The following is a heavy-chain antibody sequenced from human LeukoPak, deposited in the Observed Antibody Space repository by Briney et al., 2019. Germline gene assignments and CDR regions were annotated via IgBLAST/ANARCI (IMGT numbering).Heavy chain of an antibody. CDR3: ARDGVGGRYRTSAY. CDR1: GCTFSSYW. D-gene: IGHD1-26*01. J-gene: IGHJ1*01. Sequence: GGALRLSCAASGCTFSSYWMSWVRQAPGKGLEGVANIKQDGSEKYYVDSVKGRFTISRDNAKNSLYLQMNSLRAEDTAVYYCARDGVGGRYRTSAYWGQGTLVTVSS. CDR2: IKQDGSEK. V-gene: IGHV3-7*01.